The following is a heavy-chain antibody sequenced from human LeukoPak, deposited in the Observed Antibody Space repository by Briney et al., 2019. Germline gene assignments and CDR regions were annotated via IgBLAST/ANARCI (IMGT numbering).Heavy chain of an antibody. CDR3: ARVSGSSWYRGNNWFDP. D-gene: IGHD6-13*01. Sequence: PSGTLSLTCTVSGGSISSYYWSWIRQPAGKGLEWIGRIYTSGSTNYNPSLKSRVTMSVDTSKNQFSLKLSSVTAADTAVYYCARVSGSSWYRGNNWFDPWGQGTLVTVSS. J-gene: IGHJ5*02. CDR1: GGSISSYY. V-gene: IGHV4-4*07. CDR2: IYTSGST.